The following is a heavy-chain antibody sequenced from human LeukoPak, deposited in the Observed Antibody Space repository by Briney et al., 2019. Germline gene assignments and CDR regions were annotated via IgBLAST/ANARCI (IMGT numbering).Heavy chain of an antibody. CDR2: IYYSGST. CDR1: GGSISSGVYY. CDR3: ARAPLLYSSGGGVDY. D-gene: IGHD6-19*01. V-gene: IGHV4-31*03. J-gene: IGHJ4*02. Sequence: SETLSLTCTVSGGSISSGVYYWSWIRQHPGKGLEWIGYIYYSGSTYYNPSLKSRVTISVDTSKNQFSLKLSSVTAADTAVYYCARAPLLYSSGGGVDYWGQGTLVTVSS.